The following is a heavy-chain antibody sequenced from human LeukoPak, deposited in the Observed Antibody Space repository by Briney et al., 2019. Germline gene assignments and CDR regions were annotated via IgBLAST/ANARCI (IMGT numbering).Heavy chain of an antibody. D-gene: IGHD3-10*01. CDR2: SIPILGIA. Sequence: SVKVSCQASGCTFGSYAIRWVRQAPGRGLEWMGRSIPILGIANYAQKFQGRVTITADKSTSTAYMELSSLRSEDTAVYYCARGPSITMVRGVIEYYFDYWGQGTLVTVSS. J-gene: IGHJ4*02. V-gene: IGHV1-69*04. CDR1: GCTFGSYA. CDR3: ARGPSITMVRGVIEYYFDY.